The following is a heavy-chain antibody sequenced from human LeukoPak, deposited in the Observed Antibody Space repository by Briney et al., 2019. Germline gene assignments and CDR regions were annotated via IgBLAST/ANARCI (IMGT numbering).Heavy chain of an antibody. CDR2: ISYDGSNK. V-gene: IGHV3-30*03. D-gene: IGHD3-10*01. Sequence: GGSLRLSCAASGFTFSSYGMHCVRQAPGKGLEWVAVISYDGSNKYYADSVKGRFTISRDNSKNTLYLQMNSLRAEDTAVYYCYGSGSYYNDGFDYWGQGTLVTVSS. J-gene: IGHJ4*02. CDR1: GFTFSSYG. CDR3: YGSGSYYNDGFDY.